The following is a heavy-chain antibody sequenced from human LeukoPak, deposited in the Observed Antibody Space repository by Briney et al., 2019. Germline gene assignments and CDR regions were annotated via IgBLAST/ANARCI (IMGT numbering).Heavy chain of an antibody. CDR1: GGTFSSYA. Sequence: SVKVSCKASGGTFSSYAISWVRQAPGQGLEWMGGVIPIFGTANYAQKFQGRVTITADESTSTAYMELSSLRSEDTAVYYCARDPYSSGWRDGIDYWGQGTLVTVSS. CDR2: VIPIFGTA. CDR3: ARDPYSSGWRDGIDY. J-gene: IGHJ4*02. V-gene: IGHV1-69*13. D-gene: IGHD6-19*01.